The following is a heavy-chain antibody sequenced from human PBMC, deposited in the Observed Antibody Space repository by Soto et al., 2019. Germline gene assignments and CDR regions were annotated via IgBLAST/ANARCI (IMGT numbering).Heavy chain of an antibody. CDR3: ARALGYCSSTSCLGGMDV. Sequence: GSLRLSCAASGFTFSSYDMHWVRQATGKGLEWVSAIGTAGDTYYPGSVKGRFTISRENAKNSLYLQMNSLRAGDTAVYYCARALGYCSSTSCLGGMDVWGQGTTVTVSS. V-gene: IGHV3-13*01. J-gene: IGHJ6*02. CDR1: GFTFSSYD. D-gene: IGHD2-2*01. CDR2: IGTAGDT.